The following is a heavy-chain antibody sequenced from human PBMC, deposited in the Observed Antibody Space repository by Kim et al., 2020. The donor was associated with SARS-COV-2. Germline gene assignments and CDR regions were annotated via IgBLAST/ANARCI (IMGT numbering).Heavy chain of an antibody. CDR1: GFTFSSYG. J-gene: IGHJ4*02. CDR2: ISYDGSNK. Sequence: GGSLRLSCAASGFTFSSYGMHWVRQAPGKGLEWVAVISYDGSNKYYADSVKGRFTISRDNSKNTLYLQMNSLRAEDTAVYYCAKDIAVAGTVLDYWGQGTLVTVSS. V-gene: IGHV3-30*18. D-gene: IGHD6-19*01. CDR3: AKDIAVAGTVLDY.